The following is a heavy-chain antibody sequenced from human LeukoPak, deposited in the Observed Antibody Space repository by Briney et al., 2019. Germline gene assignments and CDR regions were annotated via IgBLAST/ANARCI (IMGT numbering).Heavy chain of an antibody. J-gene: IGHJ4*02. CDR1: GLTFSNYA. CDR3: AKITKATTPNY. V-gene: IGHV3-23*01. Sequence: GGSLRLSCAASGLTFSNYAMNWVRQASGKGLEWVSGITDSGRKTYYADSVKGRFSISRDNSRNTVYLQMSNLRAEDTAVYYCAKITKATTPNYWGQGTLVTVSS. D-gene: IGHD4-17*01. CDR2: ITDSGRKT.